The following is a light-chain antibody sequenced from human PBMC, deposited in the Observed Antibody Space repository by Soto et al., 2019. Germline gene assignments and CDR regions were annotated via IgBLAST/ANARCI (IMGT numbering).Light chain of an antibody. Sequence: QSVLTQPASVSGSPGQSITISCTGTSSDIGGYNYVSWHQHHPGKAPKLMIYEVSNRPSGVSNRFSGSKSGNTASLTISGLQAEDEADYYCSSYTRSATLDVIFGGGTKVTVL. CDR3: SSYTRSATLDVI. CDR2: EVS. CDR1: SSDIGGYNY. V-gene: IGLV2-14*01. J-gene: IGLJ2*01.